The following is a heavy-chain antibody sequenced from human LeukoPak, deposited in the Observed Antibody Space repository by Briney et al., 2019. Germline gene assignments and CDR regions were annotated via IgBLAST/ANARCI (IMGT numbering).Heavy chain of an antibody. CDR1: GGSISSSSYY. V-gene: IGHV4-61*01. CDR3: ARGWAKVDY. Sequence: SETLSLTCTVSGGSISSSSYYWSWIRQPPGKGLEWIGYIYYSGSTNYNPSLKSRVTISVDTSKNQFSLKLSSVTAADTAVYYCARGWAKVDYWGQGTLVTVSS. J-gene: IGHJ4*02. CDR2: IYYSGST. D-gene: IGHD4/OR15-4a*01.